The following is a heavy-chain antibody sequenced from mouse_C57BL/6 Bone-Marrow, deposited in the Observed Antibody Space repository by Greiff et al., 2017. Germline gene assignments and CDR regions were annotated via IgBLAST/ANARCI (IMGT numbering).Heavy chain of an antibody. J-gene: IGHJ2*01. Sequence: VQLQQPGAELVRPGSLVKLSCKASGYTFTSYWMDWVKQRPGQGLEWIGNIYPSDSETHYNQKFKDKATLTVDKSSSTAYMQLSSLTSEDSAVYYCARGDYGSGFDYWGQGTTLTVSS. D-gene: IGHD1-1*01. CDR3: ARGDYGSGFDY. V-gene: IGHV1-61*01. CDR2: IYPSDSET. CDR1: GYTFTSYW.